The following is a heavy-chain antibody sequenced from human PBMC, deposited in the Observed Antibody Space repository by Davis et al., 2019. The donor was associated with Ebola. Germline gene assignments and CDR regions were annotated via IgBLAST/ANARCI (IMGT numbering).Heavy chain of an antibody. Sequence: GESLKISCAASGFTFSNAWMNWVRQAPGKGLEWVGRIKSKTDGGTTDYAAPVKGRFTISRDDSKNTLYLQMNSLKTEDTAVYYCTTDSDSSGVGWAFDIWGQGTMVTVSS. CDR1: GFTFSNAW. CDR3: TTDSDSSGVGWAFDI. D-gene: IGHD6-19*01. CDR2: IKSKTDGGTT. V-gene: IGHV3-15*07. J-gene: IGHJ3*02.